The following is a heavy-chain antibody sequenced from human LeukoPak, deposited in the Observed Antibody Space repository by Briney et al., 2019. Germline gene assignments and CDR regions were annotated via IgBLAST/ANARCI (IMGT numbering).Heavy chain of an antibody. V-gene: IGHV3-15*07. CDR3: TTDRGTAMAEGAFDI. CDR2: KPKTDGETT. Sequence: PGGSLRLSCAASGFTFSNAYMNWVRQAPGKGLEWVGRKPKTDGETTEYAAPVKDRFSISRDDSKNTLYLQMNSLKTEDTAVYYCTTDRGTAMAEGAFDIWGQGTMVTVPS. J-gene: IGHJ3*02. D-gene: IGHD5-18*01. CDR1: GFTFSNAY.